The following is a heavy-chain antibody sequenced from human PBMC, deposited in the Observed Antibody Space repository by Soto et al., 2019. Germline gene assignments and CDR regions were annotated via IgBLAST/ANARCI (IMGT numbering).Heavy chain of an antibody. V-gene: IGHV3-23*01. D-gene: IGHD3-10*01. CDR1: GFTFSSYA. Sequence: LRLSCAASGFTFSSYAMSWVRQAPGKGLEWVSAISGSGGSTYYADSVKGRFTISRDNSKNTLYLQMNSLRAEDTAVYYCAKDRRRAYYGSGSYSNRQYYWGQGTPVTVSS. J-gene: IGHJ4*02. CDR3: AKDRRRAYYGSGSYSNRQYY. CDR2: ISGSGGST.